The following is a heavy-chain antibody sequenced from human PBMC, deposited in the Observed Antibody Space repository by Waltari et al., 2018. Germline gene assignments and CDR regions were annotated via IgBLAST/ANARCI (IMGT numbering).Heavy chain of an antibody. J-gene: IGHJ4*02. Sequence: VQLQESGPGLVKPSETLSLTCTVSGGSVTSYFWSWVRQPAGKGLEWVGRISTSGGANYSPSLESRVTMSVDRSENQVSLNLHSVTAADTAIYYCARETGTGYYPNYFDYWGQGTPVTVSS. D-gene: IGHD1-26*01. CDR1: GGSVTSYF. V-gene: IGHV4-4*07. CDR3: ARETGTGYYPNYFDY. CDR2: ISTSGGA.